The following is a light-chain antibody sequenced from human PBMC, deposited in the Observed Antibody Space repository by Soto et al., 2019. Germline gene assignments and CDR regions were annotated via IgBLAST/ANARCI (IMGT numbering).Light chain of an antibody. CDR3: NXXXXGSNV. CDR1: SSDVGKYDY. Sequence: QSALTQPPSASGSPGQSVTISCTGTSSDVGKYDYVSWFQHHPGKAPKLIIYEVSKRPSGVPDRFSGSKSGSTASLTVSGLQTEDEADYYCNXXXXGSNVFGTGTKLTVL. J-gene: IGLJ1*01. V-gene: IGLV2-8*01. CDR2: EVS.